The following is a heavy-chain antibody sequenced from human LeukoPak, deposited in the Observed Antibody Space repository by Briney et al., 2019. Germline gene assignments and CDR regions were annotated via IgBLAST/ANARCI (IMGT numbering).Heavy chain of an antibody. CDR3: ARFGVVAGTRDWFDP. CDR2: ISAYNGNT. Sequence: GESLKISCKGSGYSFTSYGISWVRQAPGQGLEWMGWISAYNGNTNYARKLQGRVTMTTDTSTSTAYMELRSLRSDDTAVYYCARFGVVAGTRDWFDPWGQGTLVTVSS. V-gene: IGHV1-18*01. D-gene: IGHD2-15*01. J-gene: IGHJ5*02. CDR1: GYSFTSYG.